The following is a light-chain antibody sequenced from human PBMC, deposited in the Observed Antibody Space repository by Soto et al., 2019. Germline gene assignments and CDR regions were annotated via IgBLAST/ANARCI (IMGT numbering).Light chain of an antibody. CDR1: SSNIGSNY. CDR2: SNN. J-gene: IGLJ2*01. Sequence: QAVVTQPPSASGTPGQRVTISCSGSSSNIGSNYVYWYQQLPGTAPKLLINSNNQRPSGVPDRFSGSKSGTSASLAISGLQSEDEADYYCAAWDDSLNGVVFGGGTKLTVL. CDR3: AAWDDSLNGVV. V-gene: IGLV1-44*01.